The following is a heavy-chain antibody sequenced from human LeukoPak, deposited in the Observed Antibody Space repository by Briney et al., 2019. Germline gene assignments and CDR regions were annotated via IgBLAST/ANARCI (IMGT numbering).Heavy chain of an antibody. D-gene: IGHD3-3*01. CDR3: ARARQYYDFWSGYHMDV. CDR2: FYYSGST. V-gene: IGHV4-31*03. Sequence: SETLSLTCTVSGGSISSGGYYWSWIRQHPGKGLEWIGYFYYSGSTYYNPSLKSRVTISVDTSKNQFSLKLSSVTAADTAVYYCARARQYYDFWSGYHMDVWGKGTTVTVSS. CDR1: GGSISSGGYY. J-gene: IGHJ6*03.